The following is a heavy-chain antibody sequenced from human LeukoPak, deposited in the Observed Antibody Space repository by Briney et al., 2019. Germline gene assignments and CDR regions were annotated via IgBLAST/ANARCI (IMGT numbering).Heavy chain of an antibody. Sequence: GESLRLSCSASGFTFSSYSMNRVRQPPGPGLELASLIGSISCFIYYADSLKRPFTISRDDPQNSLYLQMTSLRAEDTAVYYCARGADYWGQGTLVTVSS. CDR1: GFTFSSYS. J-gene: IGHJ4*02. V-gene: IGHV3-21*01. CDR2: IGSISCFI. CDR3: ARGADY.